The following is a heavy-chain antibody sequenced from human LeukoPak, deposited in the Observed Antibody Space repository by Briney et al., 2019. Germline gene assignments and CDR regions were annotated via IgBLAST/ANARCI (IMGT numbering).Heavy chain of an antibody. CDR1: GFTFSSYT. CDR2: ISTSSSTI. J-gene: IGHJ4*02. V-gene: IGHV3-48*04. D-gene: IGHD3-10*01. CDR3: ARAGTYLYFDY. Sequence: GGSLRLSCAASGFTFSSYTMNWVRQAPGKGLEWVSYISTSSSTIYYADSVRGRFTISRDNAKNSLYLQMDSLRAGDTAVYYCARAGTYLYFDYWGQGTLVAVSS.